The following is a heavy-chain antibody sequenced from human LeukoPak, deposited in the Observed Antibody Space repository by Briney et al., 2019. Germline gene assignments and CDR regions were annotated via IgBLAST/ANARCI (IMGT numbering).Heavy chain of an antibody. J-gene: IGHJ4*02. V-gene: IGHV4-30-4*01. D-gene: IGHD6-13*01. CDR3: ARGSRLSIAAAGMLMDY. Sequence: SETLSLTCTVSGGSISSGDYYWSWIRQPPGKGLEWIGYIYYSGSTYYNPSLKSRVTISVDTSKNQFSLKLSSVTAADTAVYYCARGSRLSIAAAGMLMDYWGQGTLVTVSS. CDR2: IYYSGST. CDR1: GGSISSGDYY.